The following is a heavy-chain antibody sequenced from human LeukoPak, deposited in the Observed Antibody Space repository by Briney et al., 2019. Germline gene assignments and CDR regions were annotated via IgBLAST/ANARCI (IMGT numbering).Heavy chain of an antibody. CDR1: GGSMNGYY. D-gene: IGHD3-16*02. Sequence: SETLSLTCVVSGGSMNGYYWSWVRQSPGKGLDWIGQIYYTGNANYNPSLKSRLTISVDTSKNQLSLRLRSLTAADTAVYFCARTPYSSGRLGGYPYYYMDVWGKGTTVTVTS. CDR3: ARTPYSSGRLGGYPYYYMDV. CDR2: IYYTGNA. J-gene: IGHJ6*04. V-gene: IGHV4-59*01.